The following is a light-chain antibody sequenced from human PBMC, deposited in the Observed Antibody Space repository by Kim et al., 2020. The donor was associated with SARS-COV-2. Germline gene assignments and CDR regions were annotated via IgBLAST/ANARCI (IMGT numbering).Light chain of an antibody. CDR1: QSVSSSY. CDR3: QQYGSSPPT. CDR2: GAS. Sequence: EIVLTQSPGTLSLSPGERATLSCRASQSVSSSYLAWYQQKPGQAPRLLIQGASSRATGIPDRFSGSGSGTDFTLTISRLEPEDFAVYYCQQYGSSPPTFGQGTRLEIK. V-gene: IGKV3-20*01. J-gene: IGKJ5*01.